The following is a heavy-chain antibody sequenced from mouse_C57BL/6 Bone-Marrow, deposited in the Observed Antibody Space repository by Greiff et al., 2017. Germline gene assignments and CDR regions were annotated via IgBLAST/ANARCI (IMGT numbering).Heavy chain of an antibody. D-gene: IGHD3-2*02. CDR2: IRNKANGYTT. V-gene: IGHV7-3*01. CDR1: GFTFTDYY. CDR3: ARYATAQRYAMDY. Sequence: EVHLVESGGGLVQPGGSLSLSCAASGFTFTDYYMSWVRQPPGKALEWLGFIRNKANGYTTEYSASVKGRFTISRDNSQSILYLQMNALRAEDSATYYCARYATAQRYAMDYWGQGTSVTVSS. J-gene: IGHJ4*01.